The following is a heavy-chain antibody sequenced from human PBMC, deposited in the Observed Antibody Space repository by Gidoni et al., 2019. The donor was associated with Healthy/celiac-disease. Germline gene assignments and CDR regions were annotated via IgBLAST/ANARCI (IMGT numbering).Heavy chain of an antibody. V-gene: IGHV3-53*01. D-gene: IGHD5-18*01. CDR3: AREWEDKDMVRYFDL. CDR2: IYSVGST. J-gene: IGHJ2*01. Sequence: PGGGLEWVSVIYSVGSTYYADSVKGRFTISRDNSKNTLYLQMNSLRAEDTAVYYCAREWEDKDMVRYFDLWGRGTLVTVSS.